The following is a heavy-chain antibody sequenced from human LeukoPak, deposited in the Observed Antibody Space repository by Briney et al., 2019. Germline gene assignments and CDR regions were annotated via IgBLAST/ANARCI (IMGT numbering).Heavy chain of an antibody. Sequence: SETLSLTCTVSGGSISSYYWSWIRQPPGKGLEWIGYIYYSGSTNYNPSLKSRVTISVDTSKNQFSLKLSSVTAADTAVYYCARSPIAAADPNWFDPWGQGTLVTVSS. J-gene: IGHJ5*02. CDR1: GGSISSYY. V-gene: IGHV4-59*12. CDR2: IYYSGST. CDR3: ARSPIAAADPNWFDP. D-gene: IGHD6-13*01.